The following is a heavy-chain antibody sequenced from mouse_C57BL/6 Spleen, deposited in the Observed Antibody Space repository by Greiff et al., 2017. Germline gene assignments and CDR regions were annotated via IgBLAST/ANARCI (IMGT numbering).Heavy chain of an antibody. CDR3: TRGGYYWYFDV. V-gene: IGHV5-9-1*02. Sequence: EVKLVESGEGLVKPGGSLKLSCAASGFTFSSYAMSWVRQTPEKRLEWVAYISSGGDYIYYADTVKGRFTISRDNARNTLYLQMSILKSEDTAMYYCTRGGYYWYFDVWGTGTTVTVSS. CDR2: ISSGGDYI. J-gene: IGHJ1*03. CDR1: GFTFSSYA. D-gene: IGHD2-2*01.